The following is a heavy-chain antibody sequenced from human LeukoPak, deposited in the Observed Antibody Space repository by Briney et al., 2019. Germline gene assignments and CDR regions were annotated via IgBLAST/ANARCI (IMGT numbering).Heavy chain of an antibody. V-gene: IGHV4-61*02. Sequence: SETLSLTCTVSGGSISSGSYYWSWIRQPAGKGLEWIGRIYTSGSTNYNPSLKSRVTISVDTSKNQFSLKLSSVTAADTAVYYCARDVPVPAAIMGVFDYWGQGTLVTVSS. CDR2: IYTSGST. J-gene: IGHJ4*02. D-gene: IGHD2-2*02. CDR1: GGSISSGSYY. CDR3: ARDVPVPAAIMGVFDY.